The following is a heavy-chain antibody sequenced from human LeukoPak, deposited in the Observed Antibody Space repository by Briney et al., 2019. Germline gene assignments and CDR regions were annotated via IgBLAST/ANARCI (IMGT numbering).Heavy chain of an antibody. J-gene: IGHJ4*02. Sequence: GGSLRLSCAASGFTVSSNYMSWVRQAPGKRLEWVSVIYSGGSTYYADSVKGRFTISRDNSKNTLYLQMNSLRAEDTAVYYCARFYDSSGYYYFDYWGQGTLVTVSS. CDR3: ARFYDSSGYYYFDY. CDR1: GFTVSSNY. CDR2: IYSGGST. D-gene: IGHD3-22*01. V-gene: IGHV3-66*01.